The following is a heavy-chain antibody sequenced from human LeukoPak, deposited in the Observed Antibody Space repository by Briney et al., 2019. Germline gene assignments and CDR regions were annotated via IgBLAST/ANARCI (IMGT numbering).Heavy chain of an antibody. CDR1: GFTFSSYS. CDR3: ARAGSSWYYFDY. CDR2: ISSSSSYI. J-gene: IGHJ4*02. D-gene: IGHD6-13*01. V-gene: IGHV3-21*01. Sequence: PGGSLRLSCAASGFTFSSYSMNWVRQAPGKGLEWVSSISSSSSYIYYADSVKGRFTISRDNAKNSLYLQMNSLRAGDTAVYYCARAGSSWYYFDYWGQGTLVTVSS.